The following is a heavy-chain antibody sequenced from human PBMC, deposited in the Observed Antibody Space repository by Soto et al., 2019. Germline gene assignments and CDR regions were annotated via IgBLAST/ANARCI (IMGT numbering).Heavy chain of an antibody. CDR1: GYTFTSYD. D-gene: IGHD3-3*01. CDR2: MNPNSGNT. V-gene: IGHV1-8*01. J-gene: IGHJ4*02. CDR3: ARVLRFLEWLPG. Sequence: QVQLVQSGAEVKKPGASVKVSCKASGYTFTSYDINWVRQATGQGLEWMGWMNPNSGNTGYAQKFQARVTTTRKPLISTAYMELSSLRSEDTPVYYCARVLRFLEWLPGWGQGTLVTVSS.